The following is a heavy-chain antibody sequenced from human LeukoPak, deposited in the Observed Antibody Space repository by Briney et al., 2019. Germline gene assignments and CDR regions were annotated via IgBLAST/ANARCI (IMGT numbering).Heavy chain of an antibody. CDR3: ARVGFHGTLDY. D-gene: IGHD1-26*01. CDR1: GYIFTGYY. V-gene: IGHV1-2*02. CDR2: INPNSGDT. Sequence: ASVKVSCKASGYIFTGYYMHWVRQAPGQGLEWMGWINPNSGDTNYAQKFQGRVTMTRDTSISTAYMELSRLRSDDTAVYYCARVGFHGTLDYWGQGTLVTVSS. J-gene: IGHJ4*02.